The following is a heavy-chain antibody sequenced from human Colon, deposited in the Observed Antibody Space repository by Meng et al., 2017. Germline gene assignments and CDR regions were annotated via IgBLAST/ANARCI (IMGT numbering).Heavy chain of an antibody. Sequence: GESLKISCAASGFVFAGQAMHWVRQAPGKGLEWVAAISDAGGYRVYADSVKGRFTISRDNSHNTLFLQMNSLRVEDTALYYCERDIYSNSGVGSPDYWGQGTRVTVSS. CDR3: ERDIYSNSGVGSPDY. CDR2: ISDAGGYR. CDR1: GFVFAGQA. D-gene: IGHD2/OR15-2a*01. V-gene: IGHV3-30-3*01. J-gene: IGHJ4*02.